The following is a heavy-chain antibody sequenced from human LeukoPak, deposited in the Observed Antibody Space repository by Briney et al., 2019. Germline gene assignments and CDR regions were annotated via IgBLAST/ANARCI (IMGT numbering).Heavy chain of an antibody. V-gene: IGHV3-7*01. CDR3: AGGRGWLVDY. CDR1: GFTFSSYW. D-gene: IGHD3-22*01. Sequence: GGFLRLSCAASGFTFSSYWMNWVRQAPGKGLEWVANIKQDGTEKLYVDSVKGRFTISRDNAKNSLYLQMNSLRAEDTAVYFCAGGRGWLVDYWGQGTRVTVSS. CDR2: IKQDGTEK. J-gene: IGHJ4*02.